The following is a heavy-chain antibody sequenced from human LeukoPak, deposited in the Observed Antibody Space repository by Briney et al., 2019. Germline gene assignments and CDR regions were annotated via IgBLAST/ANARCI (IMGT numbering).Heavy chain of an antibody. V-gene: IGHV3-23*01. CDR2: ISDSGGST. CDR1: GFSLSRYA. D-gene: IGHD6-13*01. CDR3: AKCRGSSWSDYFDY. J-gene: IGHJ4*02. Sequence: GASLRLSCAVSGFSLSRYAMSWVRRAPGKGLEWVSAISDSGGSTYYADSVKGRFTISRDNSRNTLYLQMNTLRAEDTAVYYCAKCRGSSWSDYFDYWGQGTLVTVSS.